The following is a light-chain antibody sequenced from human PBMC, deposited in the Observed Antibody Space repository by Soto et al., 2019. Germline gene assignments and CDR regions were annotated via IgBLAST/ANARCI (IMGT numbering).Light chain of an antibody. Sequence: EIVLTQSPGTLSLSPGERATLSCRASQSVRSNSLAWYQQKPRQAPRLLIYGASTRATGIPDRFSGSGSGTDFTLTITRLEPEDFAVFYCQQYGRSPPTFGGGTNMEIK. J-gene: IGKJ4*01. CDR1: QSVRSNS. CDR2: GAS. V-gene: IGKV3-20*01. CDR3: QQYGRSPPT.